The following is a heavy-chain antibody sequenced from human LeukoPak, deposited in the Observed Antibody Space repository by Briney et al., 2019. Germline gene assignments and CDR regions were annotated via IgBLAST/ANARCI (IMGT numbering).Heavy chain of an antibody. J-gene: IGHJ4*02. D-gene: IGHD1-26*01. CDR1: GYTFTSYG. CDR3: ARDRGSGSSTVEFDY. Sequence: ASVKVSCKASGYTFTSYGISWVRQAPGQGLEWMGWISAYSGNTNYAQKLQGRVTMTTDTSTSTAYMELRSLRSDDTAVYYCARDRGSGSSTVEFDYWGQGTLVTVSS. V-gene: IGHV1-18*01. CDR2: ISAYSGNT.